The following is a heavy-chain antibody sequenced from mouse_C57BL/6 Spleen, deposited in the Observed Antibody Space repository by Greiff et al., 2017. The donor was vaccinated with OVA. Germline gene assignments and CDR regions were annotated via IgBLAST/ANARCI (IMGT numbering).Heavy chain of an antibody. D-gene: IGHD1-2*01. CDR3: ARELRRWYFDV. J-gene: IGHJ1*03. CDR1: GYAFSSSW. Sequence: QVQLQQSGPELVKPGASVKISCKASGYAFSSSWMNWVKQRPGKGLEWIGRIYPGDGDTNYNGKFKGKATLTADKSSSTAYMQLSSLTSEDSAVYFCARELRRWYFDVWGTGTTVTVSS. V-gene: IGHV1-82*01. CDR2: IYPGDGDT.